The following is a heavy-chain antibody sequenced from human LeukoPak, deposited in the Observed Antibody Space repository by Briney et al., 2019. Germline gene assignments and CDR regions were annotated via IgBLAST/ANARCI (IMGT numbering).Heavy chain of an antibody. CDR3: ARDLVVLRTLDSDSDP. J-gene: IGHJ5*02. V-gene: IGHV3-30*04. Sequence: PGGSLRLSCAASGFTFSSYAMHWVRQAPGKGLEWVAVISYDGSNKYYADSARGRFTISRDNSKNTLYLQMNNLRAEDTAVYYCARDLVVLRTLDSDSDPWGQGTLVTVSS. CDR1: GFTFSSYA. CDR2: ISYDGSNK. D-gene: IGHD2-15*01.